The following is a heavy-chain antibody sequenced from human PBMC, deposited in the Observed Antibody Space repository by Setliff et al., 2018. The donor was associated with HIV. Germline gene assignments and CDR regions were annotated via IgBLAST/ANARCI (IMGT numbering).Heavy chain of an antibody. D-gene: IGHD3-22*01. CDR3: AGSRGYFVKAE. V-gene: IGHV3-66*01. CDR1: GFTVSSNY. Sequence: GGSLRLSCAASGFTVSSNYMTWVRQAPGKGLEWVSIIYSGSSTYYADSVKGRFTISRDNAKDSLYLQMNSLRGEDTAVYYCAGSRGYFVKAEWGQGTLVTVSS. CDR2: IYSGSST. J-gene: IGHJ4*02.